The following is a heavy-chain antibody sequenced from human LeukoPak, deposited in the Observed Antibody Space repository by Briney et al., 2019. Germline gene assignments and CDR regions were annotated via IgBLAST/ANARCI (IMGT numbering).Heavy chain of an antibody. J-gene: IGHJ4*02. D-gene: IGHD5-18*01. Sequence: LRLSCAASGFTFSSYAMHWVRQAPGKGLEWVAVISYDGSNKYYADSVKGRFTISRDNSKNTLYLQMNSLRAEDTAVYYCAREGVDTAHPKAFDYWGQGTLVTVSS. V-gene: IGHV3-30-3*01. CDR1: GFTFSSYA. CDR3: AREGVDTAHPKAFDY. CDR2: ISYDGSNK.